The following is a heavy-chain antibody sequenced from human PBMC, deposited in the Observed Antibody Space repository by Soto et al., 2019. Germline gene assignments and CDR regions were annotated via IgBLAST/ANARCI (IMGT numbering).Heavy chain of an antibody. J-gene: IGHJ6*02. CDR3: ARERKREYSGSYWGPYYYYGMEV. Sequence: ASVKVSCKASGYTFTSYGISWVRQAPGQGLEWMRWISAYNGNTNYAQKLQGRVTMTTDTSTSTAYMELRSLRSDDTAVYYCARERKREYSGSYWGPYYYYGMEVWGQGTTGTV. D-gene: IGHD1-26*01. V-gene: IGHV1-18*04. CDR1: GYTFTSYG. CDR2: ISAYNGNT.